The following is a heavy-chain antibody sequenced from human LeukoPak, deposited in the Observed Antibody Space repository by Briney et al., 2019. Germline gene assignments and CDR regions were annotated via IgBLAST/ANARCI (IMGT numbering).Heavy chain of an antibody. J-gene: IGHJ6*04. V-gene: IGHV3-7*01. D-gene: IGHD2-8*02. CDR2: INKDGTEK. CDR3: AIFAGAVPGNLLL. CDR1: EFTSSAFW. Sequence: GGSLRLSCAASEFTSSAFWMTWVRRPPGKGLEWVANINKDGTEKEYVDSVKGRFSIFRDNAKKSVFLQMNSLRAEDTAVYYCAIFAGAVPGNLLLWGKGTTVIVSA.